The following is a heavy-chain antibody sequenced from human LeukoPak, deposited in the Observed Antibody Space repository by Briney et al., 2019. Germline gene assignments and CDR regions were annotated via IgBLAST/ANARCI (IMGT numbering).Heavy chain of an antibody. J-gene: IGHJ4*02. CDR1: GFTFSSYS. Sequence: GGSLRLSCAASGFTFSSYSMNWVRQAPGKGLEWVSYISSSSSTIYYADSVKGRFTISRDNSKNTLYLQMNSLRAEDTAVYYCARRYSGSSPSFDYWGQGTLVTVSS. CDR3: ARRYSGSSPSFDY. V-gene: IGHV3-48*01. D-gene: IGHD1-26*01. CDR2: ISSSSSTI.